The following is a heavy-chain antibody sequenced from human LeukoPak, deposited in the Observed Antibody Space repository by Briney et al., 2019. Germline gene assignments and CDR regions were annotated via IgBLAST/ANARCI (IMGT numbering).Heavy chain of an antibody. V-gene: IGHV1-24*01. CDR2: FDPEDGET. D-gene: IGHD3-10*01. CDR3: ARDLRPWFGESTAYYYYMDV. J-gene: IGHJ6*03. Sequence: ASVKVSCKVSGYTLTELSMHWVRQAPGKGLEWMGGFDPEDGETFYAQKFQGRVTMTEDTSTDTAYMELSSLRSEDTAVYYCARDLRPWFGESTAYYYYMDVWGKGTTVTISS. CDR1: GYTLTELS.